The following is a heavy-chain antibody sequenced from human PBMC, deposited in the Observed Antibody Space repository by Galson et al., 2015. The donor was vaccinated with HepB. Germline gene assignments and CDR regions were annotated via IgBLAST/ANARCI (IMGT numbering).Heavy chain of an antibody. CDR3: ARGFGYYDSSGYS. J-gene: IGHJ4*02. CDR2: ISAYNGNT. V-gene: IGHV1-18*01. CDR1: GGTFSSYA. Sequence: SVKVSCKASGGTFSSYAISWVRQAPGQGLEWMGWISAYNGNTNYAQKLQGRVTMTTDTSTSTAYMELRSLRSDDTAVYYGARGFGYYDSSGYSWGQGTLVTVSS. D-gene: IGHD3-22*01.